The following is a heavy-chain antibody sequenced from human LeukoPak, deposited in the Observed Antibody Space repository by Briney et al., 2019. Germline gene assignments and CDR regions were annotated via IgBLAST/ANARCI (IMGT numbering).Heavy chain of an antibody. CDR1: GYTFADYW. Sequence: GESLKISCKGFGYTFADYWIGWVRQMPGKGLEWMGIIYPGDSDTRYSPSFQGQVTISADKSISTAYLQWSSLKASDTAMYFCARRWQLRGYFDDWGQGALVTVSS. V-gene: IGHV5-51*01. CDR2: IYPGDSDT. J-gene: IGHJ4*02. D-gene: IGHD5-24*01. CDR3: ARRWQLRGYFDD.